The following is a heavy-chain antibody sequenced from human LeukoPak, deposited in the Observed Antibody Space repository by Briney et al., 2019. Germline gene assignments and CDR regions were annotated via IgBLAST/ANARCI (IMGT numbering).Heavy chain of an antibody. CDR2: ISSSGSTI. D-gene: IGHD3-10*01. CDR3: AKGDYGSGSFGVDY. J-gene: IGHJ4*02. CDR1: GFTFSSYE. Sequence: GGSLRLSCAASGFTFSSYEMNWVCQAPGKGLEWVSYISSSGSTIYYADSVKGRFTISRDNAKNSLYLQMNSLRAEDTAVHYCAKGDYGSGSFGVDYWGQGTLVTVSS. V-gene: IGHV3-48*03.